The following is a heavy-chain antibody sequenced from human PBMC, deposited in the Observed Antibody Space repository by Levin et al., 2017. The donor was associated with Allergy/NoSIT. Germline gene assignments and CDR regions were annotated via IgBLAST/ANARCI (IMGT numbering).Heavy chain of an antibody. V-gene: IGHV4-39*01. CDR1: GGSISSPIYY. CDR3: VRLPKPRVGSASYYYYMDV. J-gene: IGHJ6*03. D-gene: IGHD1-14*01. CDR2: VYYGAST. Sequence: SETLSLTCTVSGGSISSPIYYWGWVRQPPGKGLEWIGAVYYGASTYYNPSLKGRVTLSVDTSKNQFALKVPTGTAADTVIYYCVRLPKPRVGSASYYYYMDVWGEGTTVTVSS.